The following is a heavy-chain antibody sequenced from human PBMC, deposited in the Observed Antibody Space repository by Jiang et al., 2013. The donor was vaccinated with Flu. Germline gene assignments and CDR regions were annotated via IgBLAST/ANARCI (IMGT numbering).Heavy chain of an antibody. CDR1: GGSIGTFY. CDR2: IYYNGNT. V-gene: IGHV4-59*01. Sequence: LKPSETLSLTCTVSGGSIGTFYWNWIRQPPGKGLEWIGYIYYNGNTNYNPSLKSRVTISVDTSKNQFSLRLNSVTAADTAVYYCARVWGNRAMRVDYWGQGTLVTVPS. D-gene: IGHD3-16*01. CDR3: ARVWGNRAMRVDY. J-gene: IGHJ4*02.